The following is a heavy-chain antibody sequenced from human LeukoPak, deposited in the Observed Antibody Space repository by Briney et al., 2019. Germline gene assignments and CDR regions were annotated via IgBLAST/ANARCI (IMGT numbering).Heavy chain of an antibody. D-gene: IGHD3-10*01. CDR1: AFTFSSYA. Sequence: GGSLRLSCAASAFTFSSYAMSWVRQAPGKGLEWVSAISGSGGSTYYADSVKGRFTISRDNSKNTLYLQMNSLRAEDTAVYYCAFSYGSGSYCRFWGQGTLVTVSS. V-gene: IGHV3-23*01. J-gene: IGHJ4*02. CDR2: ISGSGGST. CDR3: AFSYGSGSYCRF.